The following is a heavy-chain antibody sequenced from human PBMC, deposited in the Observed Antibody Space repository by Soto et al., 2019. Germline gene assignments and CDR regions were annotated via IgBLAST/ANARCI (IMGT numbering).Heavy chain of an antibody. CDR2: IYWDDDK. V-gene: IGHV2-5*02. J-gene: IGHJ4*02. CDR3: AHYSSTSSFDY. Sequence: QITLKESGPTLVKPTQTFTLACTFSGFSLSTSGMGVGWIRQPPGKALEWLALIYWDDDKRYSPSLESRLIITKDTSKNQVVLTMTNMDPVDTATYYCAHYSSTSSFDYWGQGTLVTVSS. CDR1: GFSLSTSGMG. D-gene: IGHD6-13*01.